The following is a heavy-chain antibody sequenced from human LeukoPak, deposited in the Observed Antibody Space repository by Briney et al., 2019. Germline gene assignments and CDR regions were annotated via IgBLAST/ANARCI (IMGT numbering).Heavy chain of an antibody. CDR3: AKASLNYDILTGYNTVHYFDY. CDR1: GFTFSSYA. J-gene: IGHJ4*02. CDR2: ISGSGGST. V-gene: IGHV3-23*01. D-gene: IGHD3-9*01. Sequence: GGSLRLSCAASGFTFSSYAMSWVRQAPGKGLEWVSAISGSGGSTYYADSVKGRFTISRDNSKNTLYLQMNSLRAEDTAVYYCAKASLNYDILTGYNTVHYFDYWGQGTLVTVSS.